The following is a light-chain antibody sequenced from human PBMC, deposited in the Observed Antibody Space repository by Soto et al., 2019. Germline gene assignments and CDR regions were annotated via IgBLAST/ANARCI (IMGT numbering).Light chain of an antibody. J-gene: IGKJ1*01. V-gene: IGKV1-39*01. Sequence: DIQITQSPSSLSSSVLERFIITCRASQSISNHLNWYQQKPGKAPKLLIFAASSLQSGVPSRFSGSRSGPDFTLTISSLQPEDFATYYCQQSYSSPPTFGQGTKVDI. CDR2: AAS. CDR1: QSISNH. CDR3: QQSYSSPPT.